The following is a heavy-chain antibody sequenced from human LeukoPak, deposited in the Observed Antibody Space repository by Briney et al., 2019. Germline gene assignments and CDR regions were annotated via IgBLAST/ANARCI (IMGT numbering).Heavy chain of an antibody. D-gene: IGHD1-20*01. Sequence: GESLKISCKGSGYSFANYWIGWVRQMPGKGLEWMGIIYPAGSDTRYSPSFQGQVTISADKSINLAYLQWSSLKASDTAMYFCASAGITAAFDVWGQGTVVSVSS. V-gene: IGHV5-51*01. CDR3: ASAGITAAFDV. CDR1: GYSFANYW. CDR2: IYPAGSDT. J-gene: IGHJ3*01.